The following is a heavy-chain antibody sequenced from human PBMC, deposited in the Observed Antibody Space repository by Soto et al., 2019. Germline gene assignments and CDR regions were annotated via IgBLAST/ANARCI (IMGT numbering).Heavy chain of an antibody. CDR1: GFTFSNYG. CDR2: ISYDGSNK. J-gene: IGHJ4*02. CDR3: ANAYGDYVPFDY. V-gene: IGHV3-30*18. D-gene: IGHD4-17*01. Sequence: QVQLVESGGGVVQPGRSLRLSCAASGFTFSNYGMHWVRQAPGKGLEWVAVISYDGSNKYYAESVKGRFTISRDNSENTMYLQMNSLRAEDTAVYCCANAYGDYVPFDYWGQGTLVTVSS.